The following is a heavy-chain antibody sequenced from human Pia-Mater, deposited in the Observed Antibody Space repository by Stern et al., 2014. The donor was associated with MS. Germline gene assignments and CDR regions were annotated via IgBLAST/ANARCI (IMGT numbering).Heavy chain of an antibody. CDR2: IGPTSGAI. J-gene: IGHJ4*02. V-gene: IGHV1-2*06. Sequence: VQLVESGAEVRKPGASVKVSCKASGYTFTGHYVHWVRQAPGQGLEWMGRIGPTSGAINFAQKFQGRVTLTRDTSISTAYMELSSLTSDDTAVYYCARQYSSYPDYWGQGTLVTVSS. D-gene: IGHD4-11*01. CDR3: ARQYSSYPDY. CDR1: GYTFTGHY.